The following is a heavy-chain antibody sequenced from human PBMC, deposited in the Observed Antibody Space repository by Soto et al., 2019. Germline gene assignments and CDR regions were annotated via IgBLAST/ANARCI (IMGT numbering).Heavy chain of an antibody. CDR1: GYSFTSYW. D-gene: IGHD3-22*01. J-gene: IGHJ6*02. CDR3: ARVDSSGYYATDYYYGMDV. CDR2: IYPGDSDT. V-gene: IGHV5-51*01. Sequence: PGESLKISCKGSGYSFTSYWSGRVRLMPGKGLEWMGIIYPGDSDTRYSPSFQGQVTISADKSISTAYLQWSSLKASDTAMYYCARVDSSGYYATDYYYGMDVWGQGTTVTVSS.